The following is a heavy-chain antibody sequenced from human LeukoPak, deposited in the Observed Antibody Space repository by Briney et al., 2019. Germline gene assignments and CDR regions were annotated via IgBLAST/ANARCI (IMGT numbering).Heavy chain of an antibody. V-gene: IGHV3-23*01. CDR2: ISGSGGST. Sequence: GGPLRLSCAASGFTFSSYGMSWVRQAPGKGLEWVSAISGSGGSTYYADSVKGRFTISRDNSKNTLYLQMNSLRAEDTAVYYCAKDLGYYDYVWGEFDYWGQGTLVTVSS. D-gene: IGHD3-16*01. J-gene: IGHJ4*02. CDR1: GFTFSSYG. CDR3: AKDLGYYDYVWGEFDY.